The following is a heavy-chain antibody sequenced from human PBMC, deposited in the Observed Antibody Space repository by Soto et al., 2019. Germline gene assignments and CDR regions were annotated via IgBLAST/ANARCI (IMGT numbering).Heavy chain of an antibody. V-gene: IGHV3-23*01. CDR1: GFTFSSYA. CDR3: AKASTMIVVDFDY. CDR2: ISGSGGST. Sequence: EVQLLESGGGLVQPGGSLRLSCAASGFTFSSYAMSWVRQAPGKGLEWVSAISGSGGSTYYADSVKGRFTISRDNSKHTLYLQMNSVRAEDTAVYYCAKASTMIVVDFDYWGQGTLVTVSS. D-gene: IGHD3-22*01. J-gene: IGHJ4*02.